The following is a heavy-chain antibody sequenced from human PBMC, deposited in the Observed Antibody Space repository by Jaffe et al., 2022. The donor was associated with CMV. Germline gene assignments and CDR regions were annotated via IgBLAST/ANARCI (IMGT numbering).Heavy chain of an antibody. CDR1: GFTFSSYA. J-gene: IGHJ6*03. CDR2: ISSNGGST. D-gene: IGHD2-15*01. V-gene: IGHV3-64D*06. CDR3: VKGDSLGVHYYYMDV. Sequence: EVQLVESGGGLVQPGGSLRLSCSASGFTFSSYAMHWVRQAPGKGLEYVSAISSNGGSTYYADSVKGRFTISRDNSKNTLYLQMSSLRAEDTAVYYCVKGDSLGVHYYYMDVWGKGTTVTVSS.